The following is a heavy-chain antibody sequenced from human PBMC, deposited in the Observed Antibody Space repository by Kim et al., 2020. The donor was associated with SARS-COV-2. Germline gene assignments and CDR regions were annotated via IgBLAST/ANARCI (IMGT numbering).Heavy chain of an antibody. Sequence: PSLKSRVTISVDTSKNQFSLKLSSVTAADTAVYYCARGRLVIYYYYGMDVWGQGTTVTVSS. CDR3: ARGRLVIYYYYGMDV. V-gene: IGHV4-34*01. D-gene: IGHD3-22*01. J-gene: IGHJ6*02.